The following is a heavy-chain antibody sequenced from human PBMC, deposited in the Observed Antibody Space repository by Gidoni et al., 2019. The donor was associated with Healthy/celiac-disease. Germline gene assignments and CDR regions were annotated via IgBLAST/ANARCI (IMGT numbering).Heavy chain of an antibody. V-gene: IGHV1-46*03. J-gene: IGHJ6*03. Sequence: QVQLAQSGAAVKKPGASVKVSCTASGYTFTSYYMQWVRQAPGQGLEWMGIINCSGGSTSYAQKFQGRVTMTRDTSTSTVYMELSSLRSEDTAVYYCARGARLGRTYYYYYMDVWGKGSTVTVSS. D-gene: IGHD7-27*01. CDR2: INCSGGST. CDR3: ARGARLGRTYYYYYMDV. CDR1: GYTFTSYY.